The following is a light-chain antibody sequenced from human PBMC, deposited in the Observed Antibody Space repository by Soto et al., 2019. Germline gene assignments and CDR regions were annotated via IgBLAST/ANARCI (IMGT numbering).Light chain of an antibody. CDR3: QQYHRYSWT. V-gene: IGKV1-5*01. Sequence: DIQMTQSPSTLSAPVGDRVSIACRASQSISSSLAWYQQKPGKAPKLLIYDASSLESGVPSRFSGSGSGTKFTLSINSLQPQDFATYYCQQYHRYSWTFGQGTKVEIK. CDR2: DAS. J-gene: IGKJ1*01. CDR1: QSISSS.